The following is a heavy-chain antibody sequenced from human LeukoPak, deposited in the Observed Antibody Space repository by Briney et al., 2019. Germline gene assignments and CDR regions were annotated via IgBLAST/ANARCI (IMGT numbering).Heavy chain of an antibody. Sequence: PGGSLRLSCIASGFTFSNDAMNWVRQAPGKGLEGVSGISGSNTYYADSVKGRFTISRDSSKKTMYLQMNNLRAEDTAVYYCSKDDCVNGICYFANWGQGTLVTVSS. CDR1: GFTFSNDA. D-gene: IGHD2-8*01. CDR2: ISGSNT. V-gene: IGHV3-23*01. CDR3: SKDDCVNGICYFAN. J-gene: IGHJ4*02.